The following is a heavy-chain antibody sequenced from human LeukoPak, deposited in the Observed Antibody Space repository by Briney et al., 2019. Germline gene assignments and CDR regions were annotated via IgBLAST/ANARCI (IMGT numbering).Heavy chain of an antibody. D-gene: IGHD1-26*01. V-gene: IGHV1-24*01. CDR2: FDPEDDET. CDR1: GYTLTELS. J-gene: IGHJ3*02. Sequence: ASVKVSCKVSGYTLTELSMHWVRQAPGKGLEWMGGFDPEDDETIYAQKFQGRVTMTEDTSTDTAYMELSSLRSEDTAVYYCATALSGSYVGDAFDIWGQGTMVTVSS. CDR3: ATALSGSYVGDAFDI.